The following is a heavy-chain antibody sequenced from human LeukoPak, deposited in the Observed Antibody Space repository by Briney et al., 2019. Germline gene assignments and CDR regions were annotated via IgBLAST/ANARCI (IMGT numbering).Heavy chain of an antibody. D-gene: IGHD5-18*01. Sequence: SETLSLTRTLSGGSMTTHHWNWIRQTPGKGLEWIGYVFDSGRTKVNPSLKSRVTLSADTSKNQLSLRLSSVTAADTAMYYCTTIKRGDIFGYFDFWGQGILVTLSS. CDR2: VFDSGRT. CDR1: GGSMTTHH. CDR3: TTIKRGDIFGYFDF. J-gene: IGHJ4*02. V-gene: IGHV4-59*11.